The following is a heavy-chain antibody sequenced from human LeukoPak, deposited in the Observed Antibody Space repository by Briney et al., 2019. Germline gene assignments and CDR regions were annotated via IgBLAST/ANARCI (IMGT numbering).Heavy chain of an antibody. J-gene: IGHJ4*02. V-gene: IGHV3-53*01. CDR2: TYSGGDT. Sequence: GGSLRLSCAASGFTVSSNYMSWVRQAAGKGLEWVSVTYSGGDTYYADSVKGRFTISRDNSKSTLYLQMNSLRAEDTAVYYCAKPDCSYSDCYRPTYWGQGTPVTVSS. D-gene: IGHD2-2*02. CDR1: GFTVSSNY. CDR3: AKPDCSYSDCYRPTY.